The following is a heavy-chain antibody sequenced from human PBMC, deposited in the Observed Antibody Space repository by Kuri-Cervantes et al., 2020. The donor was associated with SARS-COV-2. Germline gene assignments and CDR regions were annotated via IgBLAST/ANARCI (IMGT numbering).Heavy chain of an antibody. CDR2: IIPILGIA. CDR1: GYTFTSYD. Sequence: SVKVSCKASGYTFTSYDINWVRQAPGQGLEWMGGIIPILGIANYAQKFQGRVTITADKSTSTAYMELSSLRSEDTAVYYCASQLSVEYQLSPPYYYGMDVWGQGTTVTVSS. CDR3: ASQLSVEYQLSPPYYYGMDV. J-gene: IGHJ6*02. D-gene: IGHD2-2*01. V-gene: IGHV1-69*10.